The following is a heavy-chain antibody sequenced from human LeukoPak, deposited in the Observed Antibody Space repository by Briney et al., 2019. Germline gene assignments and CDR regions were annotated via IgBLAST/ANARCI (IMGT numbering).Heavy chain of an antibody. J-gene: IGHJ4*02. CDR3: ARGDRIVDY. D-gene: IGHD2-15*01. CDR2: IIPIFGTA. V-gene: IGHV1-69*13. CDR1: GYTFTSYG. Sequence: GASVKVSCKASGYTFTSYGISWVRQAPGQGLEWMGGIIPIFGTANYAQKFQGRVTITADESTSTAYMELSSLRSEDTAVYYCARGDRIVDYWGQGTLVTVSS.